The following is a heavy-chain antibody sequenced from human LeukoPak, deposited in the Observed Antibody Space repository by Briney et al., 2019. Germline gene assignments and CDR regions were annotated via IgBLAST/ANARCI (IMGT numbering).Heavy chain of an antibody. V-gene: IGHV3-74*01. J-gene: IGHJ4*02. D-gene: IGHD4-23*01. CDR1: GFTFSSYW. Sequence: GGSLRLSCAASGFTFSSYWMHWVRQAPGKGLVWVSRIKSDGSSASYADSVKGRFTISRDNAKNTPYLHMNRLRAEDTAVYYCARDLRTPSDTNIAIDYWGQGTLVTVSS. CDR2: IKSDGSSA. CDR3: ARDLRTPSDTNIAIDY.